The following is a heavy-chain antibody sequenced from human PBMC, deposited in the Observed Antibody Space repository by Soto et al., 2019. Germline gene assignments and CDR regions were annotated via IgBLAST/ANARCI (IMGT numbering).Heavy chain of an antibody. CDR1: GFTFSSYA. D-gene: IGHD6-19*01. V-gene: IGHV3-30-3*01. J-gene: IGHJ6*02. CDR2: ISYDGSNK. CDR3: ARDLNSSGWYGYYYYGMDV. Sequence: VGSLRLSCAASGFTFSSYAMHWVRQAPGKGLEWVAVISYDGSNKYYADSVKGRFTISRDNSKNTLYLQMNSLRAEDTAVYYCARDLNSSGWYGYYYYGMDVWGQGTTVTV.